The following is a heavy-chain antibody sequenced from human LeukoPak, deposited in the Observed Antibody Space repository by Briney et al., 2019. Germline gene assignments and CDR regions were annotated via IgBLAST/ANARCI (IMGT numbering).Heavy chain of an antibody. D-gene: IGHD4-4*01. CDR2: ISGSGTTT. J-gene: IGHJ5*02. V-gene: IGHV3-23*01. CDR1: GFTFSSYA. CDR3: AKGEALVYSTVNWFDP. Sequence: GGSLRLSCAASGFTFSSYAMSWVRQAPGKGLEWVSVISGSGTTTNYGDSVRGRFTISRDNSKNTLFLQMNDLRVEDTAIYYCAKGEALVYSTVNWFDPWGQGTLVTVSS.